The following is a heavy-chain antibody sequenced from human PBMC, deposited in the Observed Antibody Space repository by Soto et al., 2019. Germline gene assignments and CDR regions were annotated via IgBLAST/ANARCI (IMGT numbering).Heavy chain of an antibody. Sequence: EVQLLESGGGLVQPGGSLRLSCAASGFTFSSYAMSWVRQAPGKGLEWVSAISGSGGSTYYADSVKGRFTISRDNSKNTLYLQMNSLRAEDTAVYYCAKGIGWWLRLTLLYFDYWGQGTLVTVSS. D-gene: IGHD5-12*01. CDR1: GFTFSSYA. CDR3: AKGIGWWLRLTLLYFDY. V-gene: IGHV3-23*01. J-gene: IGHJ4*02. CDR2: ISGSGGST.